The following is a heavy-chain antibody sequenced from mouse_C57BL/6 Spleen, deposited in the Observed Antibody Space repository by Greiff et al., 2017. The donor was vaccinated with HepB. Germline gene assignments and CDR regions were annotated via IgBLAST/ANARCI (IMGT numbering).Heavy chain of an antibody. D-gene: IGHD1-1*01. Sequence: VQLQQPGAELVRPGTSVKLSCKASGYTFTSYWMHWVKQRPGQGLEWIGVIDPSDSYTNYNQKFKGKATLTVDTSSSTAYMQLSSLTSEDSAVYYCARSNYYGDYYAMDYWGQGTSVTVSS. J-gene: IGHJ4*01. CDR1: GYTFTSYW. CDR3: ARSNYYGDYYAMDY. V-gene: IGHV1-59*01. CDR2: IDPSDSYT.